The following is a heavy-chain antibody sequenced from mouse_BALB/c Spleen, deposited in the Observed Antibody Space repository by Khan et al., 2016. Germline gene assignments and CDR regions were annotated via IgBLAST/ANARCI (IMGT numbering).Heavy chain of an antibody. V-gene: IGHV2-9*02. J-gene: IGHJ2*03. Sequence: QVQLKESGPGLVAPSQSLSITCTVSGFSLTTYGIHWVRQPPGKGLEWLGIIWAGGSTNYKSALMARLSISKGNSKNQVSLKMHSLQTDDTAMYTCARDSDSCLYYFDYWGQGTSLTVSS. D-gene: IGHD2-12*01. CDR1: GFSLTTYG. CDR2: IWAGGST. CDR3: ARDSDSCLYYFDY.